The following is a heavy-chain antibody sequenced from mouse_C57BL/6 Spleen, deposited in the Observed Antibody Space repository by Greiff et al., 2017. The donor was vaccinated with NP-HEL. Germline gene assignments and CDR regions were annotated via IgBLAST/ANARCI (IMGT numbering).Heavy chain of an antibody. Sequence: EVQLQQSGPELVKPGASVKISCKASGYSFTGYYMNWVKQSPEKSLEWIGEINPSTGGTTYNQKFKAKATLTVDKSSSTAYMQLKSLTSEDSAVYYCARAYYFYYYAMDYWGQGTSVTVSS. D-gene: IGHD1-1*02. CDR1: GYSFTGYY. J-gene: IGHJ4*01. V-gene: IGHV1-42*01. CDR3: ARAYYFYYYAMDY. CDR2: INPSTGGT.